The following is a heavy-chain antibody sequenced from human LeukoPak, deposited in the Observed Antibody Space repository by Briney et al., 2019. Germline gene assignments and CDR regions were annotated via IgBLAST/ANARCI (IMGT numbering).Heavy chain of an antibody. Sequence: GEALKTSCKGSGYSFTTYLIAGVRQMPRKGLELRGIIYPDASDIRCSPSFQGQVTISADKSISTAYLQWSSLKASDTAMYYCARYSFDSSVGPFDYWGQGTLVVVYS. V-gene: IGHV5-51*01. CDR1: GYSFTTYL. D-gene: IGHD3-22*01. CDR3: ARYSFDSSVGPFDY. J-gene: IGHJ4*02. CDR2: IYPDASDI.